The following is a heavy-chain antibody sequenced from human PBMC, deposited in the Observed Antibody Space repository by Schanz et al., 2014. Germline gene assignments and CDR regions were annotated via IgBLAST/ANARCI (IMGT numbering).Heavy chain of an antibody. CDR1: GFSFSGFA. CDR3: ATDYSGGGCHI. CDR2: VSHDGFTK. D-gene: IGHD6-19*01. J-gene: IGHJ3*02. V-gene: IGHV3-30*04. Sequence: QLVESGGGLVKPGGSLRLSCVASGFSFSGFAVHWVRQAPGKGLEWVSIVSHDGFTKHYADSVRGRFTLSRDNSKNTVYLQMNSLRAEDTALYFCATDYSGGGCHIWGQGTMVTVSS.